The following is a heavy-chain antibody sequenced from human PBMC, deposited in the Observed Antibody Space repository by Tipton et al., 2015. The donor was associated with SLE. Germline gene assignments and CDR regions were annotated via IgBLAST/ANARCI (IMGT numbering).Heavy chain of an antibody. CDR2: IYHSESP. V-gene: IGHV4-4*02. CDR3: ARGFRYSSGPGAY. J-gene: IGHJ4*02. D-gene: IGHD3-22*01. Sequence: TLSLTCAVSGGSIISSSWWSWVRQPPGKGLEWIGDIYHSESPNYNPSLKSRVTISVDTSKNQFSLKLTSVTAADTAVYYCARGFRYSSGPGAYWGQGTLVTVSS. CDR1: GGSIISSSW.